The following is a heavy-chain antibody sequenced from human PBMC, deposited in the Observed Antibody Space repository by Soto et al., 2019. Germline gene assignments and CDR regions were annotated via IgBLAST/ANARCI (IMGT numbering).Heavy chain of an antibody. CDR1: GGSISSYY. CDR2: IYYSGST. D-gene: IGHD6-25*01. V-gene: IGHV4-59*13. Sequence: PSETLSLTCTVSGGSISSYYWSRIRQPPGKGLEWIGYIYYSGSTNYNPSLKSRVTISVDTSKNQFSLKLSSVTAADTAVYYCARDRIAAWTHYYYGMDVWGQGTTVTVSS. J-gene: IGHJ6*02. CDR3: ARDRIAAWTHYYYGMDV.